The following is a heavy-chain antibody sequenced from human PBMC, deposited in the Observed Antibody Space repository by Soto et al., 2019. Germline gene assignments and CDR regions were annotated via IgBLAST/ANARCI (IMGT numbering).Heavy chain of an antibody. D-gene: IGHD1-1*01. CDR1: GYTFTTYG. V-gene: IGHV1-18*01. CDR2: ISAHNGNT. Sequence: QVHLVQSGAEVKKPGASVKVSCKGSGYTFTTYGITWVRQAPGQGLEWMGWISAHNGNTNYAQKLQGRVTVTRDTSTSTAYMVLRRLRADETAVYYCARGRYGDYWGQGALVTVSS. J-gene: IGHJ4*02. CDR3: ARGRYGDY.